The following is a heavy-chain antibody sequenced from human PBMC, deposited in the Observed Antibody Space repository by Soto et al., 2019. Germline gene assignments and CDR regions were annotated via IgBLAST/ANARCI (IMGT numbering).Heavy chain of an antibody. J-gene: IGHJ4*02. Sequence: PGGSLRLSCAASGFTFSSYAMSWVRQAPGKGLEWVSAISGSGGSTYYADSVKGRFTISRDNSKNTLYLQMNSLRAEDTAVYYCAKISRRVYRYSSGWFDLYYFDYWGQGTLVTVSS. CDR3: AKISRRVYRYSSGWFDLYYFDY. V-gene: IGHV3-23*01. CDR1: GFTFSSYA. CDR2: ISGSGGST. D-gene: IGHD6-19*01.